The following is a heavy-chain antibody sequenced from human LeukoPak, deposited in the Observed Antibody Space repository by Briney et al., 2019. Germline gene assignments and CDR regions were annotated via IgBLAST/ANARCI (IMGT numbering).Heavy chain of an antibody. D-gene: IGHD3-10*01. V-gene: IGHV3-49*03. CDR3: TRGRGRGIRVGHISFGEFNFDY. CDR2: ISSKAYGGTT. CDR1: GFTFGDYA. J-gene: IGHJ4*02. Sequence: PGGSLRLSCTASGFTFGDYAMSWLRQAPGKGLEWVGFISSKAYGGTTEYAASVKGRFTISRDDSKSIANLQMNSLKTEDTAVYYCTRGRGRGIRVGHISFGEFNFDYWGQGTLVTVSS.